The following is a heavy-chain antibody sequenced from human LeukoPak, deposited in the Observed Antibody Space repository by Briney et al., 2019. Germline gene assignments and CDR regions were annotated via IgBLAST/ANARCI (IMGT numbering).Heavy chain of an antibody. D-gene: IGHD6-13*01. J-gene: IGHJ6*02. V-gene: IGHV5-51*01. Sequence: GESLKISCKGSGYRFTDYWIAWVRQMPGKGLEWMGIIYPGDSDSRYSPSFQGQVTFSADKSISTAYLQWSSLKASDTAMYYCARDWVAAAGPYYYYYGMDVWGQGTTVTVSS. CDR2: IYPGDSDS. CDR3: ARDWVAAAGPYYYYYGMDV. CDR1: GYRFTDYW.